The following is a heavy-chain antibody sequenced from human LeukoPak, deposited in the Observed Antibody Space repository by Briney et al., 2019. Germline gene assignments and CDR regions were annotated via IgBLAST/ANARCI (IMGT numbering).Heavy chain of an antibody. CDR3: ARTSSGYYKFDAFDI. J-gene: IGHJ3*02. CDR2: IKEDGSEK. D-gene: IGHD3-22*01. CDR1: GFTFSSYW. V-gene: IGHV3-7*01. Sequence: GGSLRLSCAASGFTFSSYWMSWVRQAPGKGLEWVANIKEDGSEKYYVDSVKGRFTISRDNAKNSLYLQMNSLRAEDTAVYYCARTSSGYYKFDAFDIWGQGTMVSVSS.